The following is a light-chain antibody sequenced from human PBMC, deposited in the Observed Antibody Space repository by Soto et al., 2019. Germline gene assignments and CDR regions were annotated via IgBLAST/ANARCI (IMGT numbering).Light chain of an antibody. J-gene: IGKJ4*01. CDR3: QQRSNWPPLT. V-gene: IGKV3-11*01. CDR2: DAS. CDR1: QRVSYF. Sequence: EIVLTQTPATLSLFPGERATLSCRASQRVSYFLAWYQQKPGQAPRLLISDASNRATGIPARFSGSGSGTDFTLTISSVEPEDFEVYDCQQRSNWPPLTFGGGTRLEIK.